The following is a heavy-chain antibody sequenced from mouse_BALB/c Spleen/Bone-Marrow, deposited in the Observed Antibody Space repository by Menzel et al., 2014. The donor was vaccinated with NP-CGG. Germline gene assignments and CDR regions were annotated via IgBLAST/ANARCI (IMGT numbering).Heavy chain of an antibody. V-gene: IGHV3-6*02. D-gene: IGHD4-1*01. J-gene: IGHJ1*01. CDR3: ARGSGTYFDD. Sequence: EVKLMESGPGLVKPSQSLSLTCSVTGYSITSGYYWNWIRQFPGSKLEWMGYVTYDGSNNYNPSLKNRSSITRDTSKNQFFLKLNSVTTEDTATYYCARGSGTYFDDWGAGTTVTVSS. CDR1: GYSITSGYY. CDR2: VTYDGSN.